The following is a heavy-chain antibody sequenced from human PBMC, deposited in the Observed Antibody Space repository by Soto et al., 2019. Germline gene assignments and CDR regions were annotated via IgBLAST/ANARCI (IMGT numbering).Heavy chain of an antibody. CDR2: ISSSSSTI. V-gene: IGHV3-48*02. CDR3: ASSYRYGVLMADY. D-gene: IGHD2-8*01. Sequence: GGSLRLSGAASGFTFSSYSINRVRQAPGKGLEWVSYISSSSSTIYYADSVKGRFTIYRENAKNSLYLQMNSLRDEYTAVYYCASSYRYGVLMADYWGQGTLVPVSP. CDR1: GFTFSSYS. J-gene: IGHJ4*02.